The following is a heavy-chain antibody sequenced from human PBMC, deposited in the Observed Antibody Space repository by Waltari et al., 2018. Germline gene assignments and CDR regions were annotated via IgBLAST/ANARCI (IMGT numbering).Heavy chain of an antibody. CDR3: ARDPGDSSGYYFYYFDY. D-gene: IGHD3-22*01. V-gene: IGHV1-69*08. J-gene: IGHJ4*02. Sequence: QVQLVQSGAEVKKPGSSVKVSCKASGGTFSSYTISWVRQAPGQGLEWMGRIIPSLGIANYAQKFQGRVTITADKSTSTAYMGLSSLRSEDTAVYYCARDPGDSSGYYFYYFDYWGQGTLVTVSS. CDR2: IIPSLGIA. CDR1: GGTFSSYT.